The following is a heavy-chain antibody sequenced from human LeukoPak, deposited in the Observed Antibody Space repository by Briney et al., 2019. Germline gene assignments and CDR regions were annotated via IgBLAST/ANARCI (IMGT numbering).Heavy chain of an antibody. D-gene: IGHD6-19*01. V-gene: IGHV3-23*01. J-gene: IGHJ4*02. Sequence: ETLSLTCAVYGGSFSGYYWSWIRQPPGKGLEWVSAISGSGGSTYYGDSVKGRFTISRDNSKNTLYLQMNSLRAEDTAVYYCANSGVAVAGTDYWGQGTLVTVSS. CDR1: GGSFSGYY. CDR2: ISGSGGST. CDR3: ANSGVAVAGTDY.